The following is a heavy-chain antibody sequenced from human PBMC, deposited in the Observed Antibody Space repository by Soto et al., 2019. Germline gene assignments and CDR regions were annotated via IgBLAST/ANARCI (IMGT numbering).Heavy chain of an antibody. D-gene: IGHD3-16*02. V-gene: IGHV3-13*01. J-gene: IGHJ6*02. CDR3: AGDYRYMVNYGMDV. CDR2: IGTAGDT. Sequence: PGGSLRLSCAASGFTFSSYDMHWVRQATGKGLEWVSAIGTAGDTYYPGSVKGRFTISRENAKNSLYLQMNSLRAEDTAVYYCAGDYRYMVNYGMDVWGQGTTVTVSS. CDR1: GFTFSSYD.